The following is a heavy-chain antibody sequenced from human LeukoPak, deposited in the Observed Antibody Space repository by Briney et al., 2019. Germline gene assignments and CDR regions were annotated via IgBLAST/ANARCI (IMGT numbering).Heavy chain of an antibody. CDR3: AKGGLIAAAGTAFDY. CDR1: GFTVSSNY. CDR2: IYSGGST. V-gene: IGHV3-53*01. Sequence: GGSLRLSCAASGFTVSSNYMSWVRQAPGKGLEWVSVIYSGGSTYYADSVKGRFTISRDNSKNTLYLQMNSLRAEDTAVYYCAKGGLIAAAGTAFDYWGQGTLVTVSS. D-gene: IGHD6-13*01. J-gene: IGHJ4*02.